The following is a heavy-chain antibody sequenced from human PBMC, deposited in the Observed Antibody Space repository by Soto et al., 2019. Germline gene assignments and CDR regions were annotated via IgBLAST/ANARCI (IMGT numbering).Heavy chain of an antibody. V-gene: IGHV1-18*01. D-gene: IGHD6-13*01. Sequence: AAVKVSCTAAGCTFTSYGISCVRQAPGQGLEWMGWISAYNGNTNYAQKLQGRVTMTTDTSTSTAYMELRGLRSDDTAVYYCARDVAAAGTEPFQHWGQGTLVTVSS. CDR1: GCTFTSYG. CDR3: ARDVAAAGTEPFQH. J-gene: IGHJ1*01. CDR2: ISAYNGNT.